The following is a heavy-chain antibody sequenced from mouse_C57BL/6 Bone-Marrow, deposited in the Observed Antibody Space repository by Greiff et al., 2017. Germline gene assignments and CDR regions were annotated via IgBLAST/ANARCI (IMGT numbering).Heavy chain of an antibody. CDR1: GYTFTSYW. Sequence: QVQLQQPGAELVMPGASVKLSCKASGYTFTSYWMHWVKQRPGQGLEWIGEIDPSDSYTNYNQKFKGKSTLTVDKSSSTAYMQLSSLTSGDSAVYYCARSPITTVVEDWYFDVWGTGTTVTVSS. V-gene: IGHV1-69*01. D-gene: IGHD1-1*01. J-gene: IGHJ1*03. CDR3: ARSPITTVVEDWYFDV. CDR2: IDPSDSYT.